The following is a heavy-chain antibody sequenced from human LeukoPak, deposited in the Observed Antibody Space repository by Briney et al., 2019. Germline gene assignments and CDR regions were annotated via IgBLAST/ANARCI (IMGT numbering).Heavy chain of an antibody. Sequence: SETLSLTCTVSGGSISSYYWSWIRQPAGKGLEWIGRICTSGSTNYNPSLKSRVTMSVDTSKNQFSLKLSSVTAADTAVYYCAGDYYDSSGSDYWGQGTLVTVSS. CDR1: GGSISSYY. CDR3: AGDYYDSSGSDY. J-gene: IGHJ4*02. V-gene: IGHV4-4*07. D-gene: IGHD3-22*01. CDR2: ICTSGST.